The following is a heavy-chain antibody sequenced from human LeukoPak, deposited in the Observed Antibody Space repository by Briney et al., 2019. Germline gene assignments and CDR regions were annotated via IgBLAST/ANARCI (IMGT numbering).Heavy chain of an antibody. CDR2: IIPILGIA. Sequence: ASVKVSCKASGGTFSSYAISWVRQAPGQGLEWMGRIIPILGIANYAQKFQGRVTITADKSTSTAYMELSSLRSEDTAVYYCARGVLPAAIIGYWGQGTLVTVSS. D-gene: IGHD2-2*02. CDR1: GGTFSSYA. CDR3: ARGVLPAAIIGY. J-gene: IGHJ4*02. V-gene: IGHV1-69*04.